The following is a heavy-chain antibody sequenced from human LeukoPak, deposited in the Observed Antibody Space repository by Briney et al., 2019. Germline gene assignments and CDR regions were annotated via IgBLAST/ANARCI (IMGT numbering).Heavy chain of an antibody. D-gene: IGHD3-16*01. CDR2: IYYSGST. J-gene: IGHJ4*02. CDR1: GGSISSYY. Sequence: SETLSLTCTVSGGSISSYYWSRIRQPPGKGLEWIGHIYYSGSTNYNPSLKSRVTISVDTSKNQFSLKMTSVTAADTAVYYCVRHPWRMGSRDYNFDYWGQGTLVTVSS. V-gene: IGHV4-59*08. CDR3: VRHPWRMGSRDYNFDY.